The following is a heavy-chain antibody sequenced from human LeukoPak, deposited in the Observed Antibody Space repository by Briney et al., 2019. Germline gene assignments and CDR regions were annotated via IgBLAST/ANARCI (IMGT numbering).Heavy chain of an antibody. CDR1: GFTFSSYA. CDR2: ISRSGGDT. J-gene: IGHJ3*02. V-gene: IGHV3-23*01. Sequence: PGGSLRLSCAASGFTFSSYAMTWVRQAPGKGLEWVSAISRSGGDTEYADSVKGRFTISRDNSKNTLYMQMNSLRAEDAAVYYCAKCGTTCYANAFYIWGQGTMVTVS. D-gene: IGHD2-2*01. CDR3: AKCGTTCYANAFYI.